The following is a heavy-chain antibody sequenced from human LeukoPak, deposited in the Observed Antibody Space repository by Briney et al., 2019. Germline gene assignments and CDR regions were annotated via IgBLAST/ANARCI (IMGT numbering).Heavy chain of an antibody. J-gene: IGHJ4*02. CDR1: GGTFSSYA. D-gene: IGHD4-23*01. CDR2: IIPIFGTA. V-gene: IGHV1-69*05. Sequence: SVKVSCKASGGTFSSYAISWVRQAPGQGLEWMGGIIPIFGTANYAQKFQGRVTVTTDESTSTVYMELSSLRSEDTAVYYCASEAPGYRGNSGDYWGQGTLVTVSS. CDR3: ASEAPGYRGNSGDY.